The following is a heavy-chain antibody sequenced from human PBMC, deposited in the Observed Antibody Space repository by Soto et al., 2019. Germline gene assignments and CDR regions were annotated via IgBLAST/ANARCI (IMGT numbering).Heavy chain of an antibody. CDR2: MYYTGDT. CDR1: GGSIHGYY. CDR3: ARLVTGEAAGTFWFDP. Sequence: SETLSLTCTVSGGSIHGYYWTWSRQAPGRELEWIGYMYYTGDTNYNPSLKSRVSISIDKSKNLFSLNLTSVTAADTAIYYCARLVTGEAAGTFWFDPWGQGSQVTVSS. J-gene: IGHJ5*02. D-gene: IGHD1-1*01. V-gene: IGHV4-59*01.